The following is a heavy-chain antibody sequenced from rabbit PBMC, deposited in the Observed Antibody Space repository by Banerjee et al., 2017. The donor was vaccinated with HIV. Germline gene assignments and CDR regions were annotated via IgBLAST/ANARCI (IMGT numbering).Heavy chain of an antibody. CDR2: IYPGFGIT. J-gene: IGHJ4*01. CDR3: ARSVYLGYGYNDL. CDR1: GLSFSSGYD. D-gene: IGHD6-1*01. V-gene: IGHV1S7*01. Sequence: QQLEESGGDLVKPGASPTLTCTASGLSFSSGYDMCWVRQAPGKGLEWIGIIYPGFGITNYASWVNGRFTISRDNAQNTLYLQLNSLTAADTATYFCARSVYLGYGYNDLWGQGTLVTVS.